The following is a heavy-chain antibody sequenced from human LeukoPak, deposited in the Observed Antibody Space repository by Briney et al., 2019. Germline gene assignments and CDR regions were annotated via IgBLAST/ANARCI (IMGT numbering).Heavy chain of an antibody. CDR2: ISSSGSTI. D-gene: IGHD6-13*01. J-gene: IGHJ6*03. V-gene: IGHV3-11*04. CDR1: GLTFSDYY. CDR3: ARVAAAHYYYYYYMDV. Sequence: PGGSLRLSCAASGLTFSDYYMSWIRQAPGKGLEWVSYISSSGSTIYYADSVKGRFTISRDNAKNSLYLQMNSLRAEDTAVYYSARVAAAHYYYYYYMDVWGKGTTVTVSS.